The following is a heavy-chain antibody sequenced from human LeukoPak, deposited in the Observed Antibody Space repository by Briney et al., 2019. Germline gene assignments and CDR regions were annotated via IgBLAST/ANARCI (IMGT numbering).Heavy chain of an antibody. D-gene: IGHD6-13*01. CDR3: ARQAAAGTGGIDY. CDR2: IYPGDSNT. V-gene: IGHV5-51*01. Sequence: GESLQISCKGSGYSFTSYWIGWVRQMPGKGLEWMGIIYPGDSNTRYSPSFQGQVTISADKSISTAYLQWSSLRASDTAMYYCARQAAAGTGGIDYWGQGTLVTVSS. CDR1: GYSFTSYW. J-gene: IGHJ4*02.